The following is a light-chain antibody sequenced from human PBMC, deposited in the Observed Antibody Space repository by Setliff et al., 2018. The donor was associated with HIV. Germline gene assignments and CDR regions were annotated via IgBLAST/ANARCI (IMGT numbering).Light chain of an antibody. CDR3: WAYAGTYTYV. Sequence: QSVLTQPASVSGSPGQSITISSTGTSSDVGGYSYVSWYQQHPGKAPKLIIYYVNQRPSGVPDRFSGSKSGNTASLTIAGLQADDEADYYCWAYAGTYTYVFGTGTKVTVL. CDR1: SSDVGGYSY. J-gene: IGLJ1*01. V-gene: IGLV2-11*01. CDR2: YVN.